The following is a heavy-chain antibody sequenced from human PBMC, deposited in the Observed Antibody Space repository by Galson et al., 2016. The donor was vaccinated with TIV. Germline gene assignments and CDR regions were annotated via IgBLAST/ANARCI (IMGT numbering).Heavy chain of an antibody. D-gene: IGHD3-9*01. V-gene: IGHV3-33*01. Sequence: SGAEVKKPGESLKISCAASGFTFNYHGIHWVRQAPGKGLEWLAVAWYDGSSAYSAASVKGRFTITRYNSKNTVFLQMNSLRAEDTAVYYCAGNFPIDDMLAAYYFDYWGQGTLVTVSS. CDR1: GFTFNYHG. CDR2: AWYDGSSA. CDR3: AGNFPIDDMLAAYYFDY. J-gene: IGHJ4*02.